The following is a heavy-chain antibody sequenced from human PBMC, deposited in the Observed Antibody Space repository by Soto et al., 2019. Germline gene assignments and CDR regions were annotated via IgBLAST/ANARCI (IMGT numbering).Heavy chain of an antibody. V-gene: IGHV1-46*03. Sequence: ASVKVSCKESGYTFTTYYMHWLRQAPGQGLEWMGILNPSGGSTSYAQKFQGRVTMTRDTSTSTVYMELSSLRSEDTAVYYCARNSATYYDFWSGYYSVPTGANDAFDIWGQGTMVTVSS. CDR1: GYTFTTYY. D-gene: IGHD3-3*01. CDR3: ARNSATYYDFWSGYYSVPTGANDAFDI. CDR2: LNPSGGST. J-gene: IGHJ3*02.